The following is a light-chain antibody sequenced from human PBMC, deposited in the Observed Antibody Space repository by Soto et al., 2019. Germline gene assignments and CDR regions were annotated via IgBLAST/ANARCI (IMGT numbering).Light chain of an antibody. Sequence: QSALTQPASVSGSPGQSIAISCTGTSSDVGGYNYVSWYQQHLGKAPKLMIYEVSNRPSGVSNRFSGSKSDNTASLTISGLQAEDEADYYCSSYTRSNTWVFGGGTKLTVL. CDR2: EVS. CDR3: SSYTRSNTWV. CDR1: SSDVGGYNY. V-gene: IGLV2-14*01. J-gene: IGLJ3*02.